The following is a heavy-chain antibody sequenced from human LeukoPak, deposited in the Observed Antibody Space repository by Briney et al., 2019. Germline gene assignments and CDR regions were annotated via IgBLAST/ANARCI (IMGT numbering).Heavy chain of an antibody. CDR3: ARVSYRWFGELSNYYYYGMDV. V-gene: IGHV1-69*13. J-gene: IGHJ6*02. CDR2: IIPMFGTA. CDR1: GGTYSSYA. Sequence: ASVRVSCKASGGTYSSYAISRVRQATGQGLEWMGGIIPMFGTANYAQKFQGRVTITADESTSTAYMELSSLRSEDTAVYYCARVSYRWFGELSNYYYYGMDVWGQGTTVTVSS. D-gene: IGHD3-10*01.